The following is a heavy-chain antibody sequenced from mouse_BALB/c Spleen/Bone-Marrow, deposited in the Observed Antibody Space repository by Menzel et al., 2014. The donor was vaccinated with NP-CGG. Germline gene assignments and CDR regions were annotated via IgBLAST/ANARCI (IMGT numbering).Heavy chain of an antibody. Sequence: VQLKQSGPELVKPGASVKISCKASGYTFTDYKMHWVKLRHGKSLEWIGYIYPYNGVTGYNQKFKSKATLTVDNSSSTAYMELRSLTSEDSAVYYCAGKAYSDYDYALVFWGQGTSVTVSS. CDR2: IYPYNGVT. V-gene: IGHV1S29*02. D-gene: IGHD2-4*01. J-gene: IGHJ4*01. CDR3: AGKAYSDYDYALVF. CDR1: GYTFTDYK.